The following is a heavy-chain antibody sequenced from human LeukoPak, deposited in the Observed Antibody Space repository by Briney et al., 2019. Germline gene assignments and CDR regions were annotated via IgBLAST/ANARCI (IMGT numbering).Heavy chain of an antibody. Sequence: PGGSLRLSCAPSGFTFSSYGMHWVRQAPGKGLEWVAFIRYDGSNKYFADSVKGRFTISRDNAKNSLYLQMNSLRAEDTAVYYCARDGGDYIEGAFDIWGQGTMVTVSS. CDR3: ARDGGDYIEGAFDI. CDR1: GFTFSSYG. CDR2: IRYDGSNK. V-gene: IGHV3-30*02. J-gene: IGHJ3*02. D-gene: IGHD4-17*01.